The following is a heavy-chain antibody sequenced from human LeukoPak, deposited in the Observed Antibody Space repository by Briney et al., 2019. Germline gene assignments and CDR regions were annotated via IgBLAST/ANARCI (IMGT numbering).Heavy chain of an antibody. Sequence: ASVKVSCKASGYTFTSYYMHWVRQAPGQGLEWMGIINPSDGSTSYAQKFQGRVTMTRDTSTSTVYMELSSLRSEDTAVYYCARGAGSGKGYGSSYGMDVWGQGTTVTVSS. D-gene: IGHD3-10*01. J-gene: IGHJ6*02. CDR2: INPSDGST. CDR3: ARGAGSGKGYGSSYGMDV. V-gene: IGHV1-46*01. CDR1: GYTFTSYY.